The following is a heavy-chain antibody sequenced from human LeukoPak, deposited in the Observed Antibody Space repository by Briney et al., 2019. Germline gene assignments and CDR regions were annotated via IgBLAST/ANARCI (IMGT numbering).Heavy chain of an antibody. CDR2: ISAYNGNT. CDR3: ARDLDGSGSYRWENWLDP. CDR1: GYTFTSYG. J-gene: IGHJ5*02. V-gene: IGHV1-18*01. Sequence: ASVKVSCKASGYTFTSYGISWVRQAPGQGLEWMGWISAYNGNTNYAQKLQGRVTMTTDTSTSTAYMELRSLRSDDTAVYYCARDLDGSGSYRWENWLDPWGQGTLVTVSS. D-gene: IGHD3-10*01.